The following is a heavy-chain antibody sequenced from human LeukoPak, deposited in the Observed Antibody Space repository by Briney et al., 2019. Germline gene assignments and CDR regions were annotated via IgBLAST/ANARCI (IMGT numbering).Heavy chain of an antibody. CDR3: SRDGPYYGAGRGSALDI. Sequence: ASVKVSCKASGYTFTSYGISWVRQAPGQGLEWMGWISAYNGNTNYAQKLQDRVTMTTDTSTSTAYMELRSLRSDATAMYYCSRDGPYYGAGRGSALDIWGQGTMVTVSS. D-gene: IGHD3-10*01. J-gene: IGHJ3*02. CDR2: ISAYNGNT. V-gene: IGHV1-18*01. CDR1: GYTFTSYG.